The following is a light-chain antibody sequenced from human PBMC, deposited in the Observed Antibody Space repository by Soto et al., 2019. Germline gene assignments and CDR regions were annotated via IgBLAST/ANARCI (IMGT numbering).Light chain of an antibody. Sequence: QSALSQPPSVSGSPVQSVTISCTVTSSDVGSYNRVSWYQQSPGAAPKLMIYDVRFRPSGVPDRFSGSRSGNTASLTISGLQAADEANYYCCSYTNVSASWVFGGGTKLTVL. CDR1: SSDVGSYNR. J-gene: IGLJ3*02. CDR3: CSYTNVSASWV. CDR2: DVR. V-gene: IGLV2-18*02.